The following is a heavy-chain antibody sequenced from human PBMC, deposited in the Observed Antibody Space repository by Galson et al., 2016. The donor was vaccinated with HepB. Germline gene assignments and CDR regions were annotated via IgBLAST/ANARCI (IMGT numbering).Heavy chain of an antibody. CDR3: AKLGQFLVED. Sequence: ETLSLTCTVSGGSMRSYYWSWIRQAPGKGLEWIGRVYRTGDTYYNPSLASRVTISMDKINGQFSLRLNSVTAADTATCYCAKLGQFLVEDWGQGTLVIVSS. D-gene: IGHD6-19*01. CDR1: GGSMRSYY. CDR2: VYRTGDT. V-gene: IGHV4-59*04. J-gene: IGHJ4*02.